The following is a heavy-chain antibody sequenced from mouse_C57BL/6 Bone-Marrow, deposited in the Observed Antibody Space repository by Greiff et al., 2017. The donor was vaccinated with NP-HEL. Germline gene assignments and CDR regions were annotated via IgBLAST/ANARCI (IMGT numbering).Heavy chain of an antibody. J-gene: IGHJ1*03. CDR1: GYTFTSYW. CDR2: IHPNSGST. D-gene: IGHD3-3*01. V-gene: IGHV1-64*01. Sequence: QVQLQQPGAELVKPGASVKLSCKASGYTFTSYWMHWVKQRPGQGLEWIGMIHPNSGSTNYNEKFKSKATLTVDKSSSTAYMQLSSLTSEDSAVYYWARDRDVWYFDVWGTGTTVTVSS. CDR3: ARDRDVWYFDV.